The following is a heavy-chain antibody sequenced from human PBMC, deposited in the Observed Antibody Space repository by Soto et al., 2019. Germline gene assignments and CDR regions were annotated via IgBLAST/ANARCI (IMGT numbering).Heavy chain of an antibody. CDR3: AVYSGYDRWYFEL. Sequence: ASVKVSCKASGYTFTSYAMHWVRQAPGQRLEWMGWINAGNGNTKYSQKFQGRVTITRDTSASTAYMELSSLRSEDAAVYYCAVYSGYDRWYFELWGRGTLVTVSS. J-gene: IGHJ2*01. V-gene: IGHV1-3*01. CDR2: INAGNGNT. CDR1: GYTFTSYA. D-gene: IGHD5-12*01.